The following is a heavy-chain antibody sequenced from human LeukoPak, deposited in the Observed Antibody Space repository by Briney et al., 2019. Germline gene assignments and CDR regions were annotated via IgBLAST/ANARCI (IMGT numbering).Heavy chain of an antibody. D-gene: IGHD3-10*01. V-gene: IGHV4-4*07. CDR2: IHASGTT. Sequence: SETLSLTCNVSGGSISSYFWTWIRQPAGKGLEWIGRIHASGTTNYNSSLKSRVSMSVDTSKNQFSLKLTSVTAADTAVYFCARDGADVYGRAFDYWGRGTLVSVSS. CDR3: ARDGADVYGRAFDY. J-gene: IGHJ4*02. CDR1: GGSISSYF.